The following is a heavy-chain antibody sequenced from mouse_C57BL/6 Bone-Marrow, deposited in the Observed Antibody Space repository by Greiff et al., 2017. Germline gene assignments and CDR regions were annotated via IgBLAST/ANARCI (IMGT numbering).Heavy chain of an antibody. D-gene: IGHD1-1*01. Sequence: EVKLMESGGDLVKPGGSLKLSCAASGFTFSSYGMSWVRQTPDKRLEWVATISSGGSYTYYPDSVKGRFTISRDNAKNTLYLQMSSLKSEDTAMYYCARHVLRPAWFAYWGQGTLVTVSA. J-gene: IGHJ3*01. CDR1: GFTFSSYG. CDR3: ARHVLRPAWFAY. V-gene: IGHV5-6*01. CDR2: ISSGGSYT.